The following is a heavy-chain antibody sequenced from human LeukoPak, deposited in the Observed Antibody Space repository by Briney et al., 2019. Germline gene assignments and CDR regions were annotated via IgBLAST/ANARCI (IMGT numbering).Heavy chain of an antibody. CDR1: GFTFSSYS. CDR2: ISSSSSYI. Sequence: PGGSLRLSCAASGFTFSSYSMNWVRQAPGKGLEWVSSISSSSSYIYYADSVKGRFTISRDNAKNSLYLQMNSLRAEDTAVYYCASNFGFWSGLTQWAFDIWGQGTMVTVSS. CDR3: ASNFGFWSGLTQWAFDI. J-gene: IGHJ3*02. V-gene: IGHV3-21*01. D-gene: IGHD3-3*01.